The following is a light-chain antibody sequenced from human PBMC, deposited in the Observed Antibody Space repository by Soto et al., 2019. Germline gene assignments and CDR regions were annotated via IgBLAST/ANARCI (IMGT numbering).Light chain of an antibody. V-gene: IGKV2-30*02. CDR2: EVS. J-gene: IGKJ1*01. Sequence: DVVMTQSPLSLPVTLGQPASISCRSSQSLIHSDGNTYLSWFQQRPGQSPRRLIYEVSDRDSGGPVRFSGSGSGTDFTLKISRVEAEDVGFYYCMQGTHWPWTFGQGTEVEIK. CDR3: MQGTHWPWT. CDR1: QSLIHSDGNTY.